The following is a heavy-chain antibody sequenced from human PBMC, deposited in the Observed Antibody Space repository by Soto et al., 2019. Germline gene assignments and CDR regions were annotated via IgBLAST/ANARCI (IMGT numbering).Heavy chain of an antibody. D-gene: IGHD2-2*01. Sequence: ASVKVSCKASGYTFTGYYMHWVRQAPGQGLEWMGWINPNSGGTNYAQKFQGWVTMTRDTSISTAYMELSRLRSDDTAVFYCARAIPSGYCSSTSGYDFDYWGQGTLVTVSS. CDR1: GYTFTGYY. V-gene: IGHV1-2*04. CDR3: ARAIPSGYCSSTSGYDFDY. CDR2: INPNSGGT. J-gene: IGHJ4*02.